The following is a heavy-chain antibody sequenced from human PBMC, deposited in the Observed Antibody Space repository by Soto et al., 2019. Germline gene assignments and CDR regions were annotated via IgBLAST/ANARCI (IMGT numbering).Heavy chain of an antibody. Sequence: QVQLVQSGAEVKKPGSSVKVSCKASGGTFSSYAISWVRQAPGQGLEWMGGIMPIFGTSNYSQKLQGRVTITADESTSTAYMELSSLRSEDTAVYYCARVGDYGDYGPPGYYYYYYGMDVWGQGTTVTVSS. CDR2: IMPIFGTS. CDR3: ARVGDYGDYGPPGYYYYYYGMDV. D-gene: IGHD4-17*01. CDR1: GGTFSSYA. V-gene: IGHV1-69*01. J-gene: IGHJ6*02.